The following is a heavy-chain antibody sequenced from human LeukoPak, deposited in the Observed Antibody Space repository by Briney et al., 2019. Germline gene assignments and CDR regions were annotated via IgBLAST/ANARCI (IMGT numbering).Heavy chain of an antibody. CDR3: ARGAYGSGSYGDNWFDP. V-gene: IGHV1-69*06. CDR1: GGTFSSYA. D-gene: IGHD3-10*01. Sequence: SVKVSCKASGGTFSSYAISWVRQAPGQGLEWMGGIIPIFGTANYAQKFQGRVTITADKSTSTAYMELSSLRSEDTAVYYCARGAYGSGSYGDNWFDPWGQGTLVTVSS. J-gene: IGHJ5*02. CDR2: IIPIFGTA.